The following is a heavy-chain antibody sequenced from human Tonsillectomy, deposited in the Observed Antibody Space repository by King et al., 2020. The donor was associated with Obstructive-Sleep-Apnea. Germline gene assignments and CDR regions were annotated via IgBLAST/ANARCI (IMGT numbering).Heavy chain of an antibody. CDR1: GFPFSSYS. V-gene: IGHV3-21*01. CDR3: ARDRKGFRDKYGGDILTGYGY. Sequence: VQLVESGGGLVKPGGSLRLSCAASGFPFSSYSMNWVRQAPGKGLEWVSSISSSSSYIYYADSVKGRFTISRDNAKNSLYLQMNSLRAEDTAVYYCARDRKGFRDKYGGDILTGYGYWGQGTLVTVSS. D-gene: IGHD3-9*01. CDR2: ISSSSSYI. J-gene: IGHJ4*02.